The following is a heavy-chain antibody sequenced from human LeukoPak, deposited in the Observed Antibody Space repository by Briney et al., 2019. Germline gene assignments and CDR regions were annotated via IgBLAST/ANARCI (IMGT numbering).Heavy chain of an antibody. CDR3: ARYEFVVWEWELQDTPLTEKAFDI. V-gene: IGHV4-59*08. CDR2: IYYSGST. J-gene: IGHJ3*02. D-gene: IGHD1-26*01. Sequence: PSETLSLTCTVSGGSISSYYWGWIRQPPGKGREWMGYIYYSGSTNSNPSLKSRVTISVDTSKNQFSLKLSSLTAADTAVYYCARYEFVVWEWELQDTPLTEKAFDIWGQGTMVTVSS. CDR1: GGSISSYY.